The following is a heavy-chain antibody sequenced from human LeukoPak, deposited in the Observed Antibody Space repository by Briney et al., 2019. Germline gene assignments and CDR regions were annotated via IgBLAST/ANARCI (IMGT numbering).Heavy chain of an antibody. V-gene: IGHV3-33*01. CDR1: GFTFSNYG. Sequence: GGSLRLSCAASGFTFSNYGMHWVRQAPGKGLEWVAVIWYDGSNKYYADSVKGRFTISRDNSKNTLYLQMDSLRAEDTAVYYCARDYDGSGWSFWGQGTLVTVSS. J-gene: IGHJ4*02. D-gene: IGHD6-19*01. CDR2: IWYDGSNK. CDR3: ARDYDGSGWSF.